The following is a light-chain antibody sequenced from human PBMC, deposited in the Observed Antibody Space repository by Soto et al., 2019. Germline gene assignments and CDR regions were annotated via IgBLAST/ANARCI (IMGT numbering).Light chain of an antibody. J-gene: IGKJ1*01. V-gene: IGKV1-39*01. CDR1: QSIISY. CDR2: AAS. Sequence: DIQMTQSPSTLSASVGDRVSMTCRASQSIISYLNWYQQKPGKAPKLLIYAASSLQSGVPSRFSGSGSGTDFTLTISSLQPEDFATYYCQQSYSTPRTFGQGTKVDIK. CDR3: QQSYSTPRT.